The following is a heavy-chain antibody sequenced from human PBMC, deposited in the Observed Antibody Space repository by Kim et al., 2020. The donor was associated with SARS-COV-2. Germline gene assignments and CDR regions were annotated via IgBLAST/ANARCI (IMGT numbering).Heavy chain of an antibody. CDR2: ISSSSSYI. CDR1: GFTFSSYS. V-gene: IGHV3-21*01. CDR3: ARGAVTTRENYYYYGMDV. D-gene: IGHD4-17*01. Sequence: GGSLRLSCAASGFTFSSYSMNWVRQAPGKGLEWVSAISSSSSYIYYADSVKGRFTISRDNAKNSLYLQMNSLRAEDTAVYYCARGAVTTRENYYYYGMDVWGQGTTVTVSS. J-gene: IGHJ6*02.